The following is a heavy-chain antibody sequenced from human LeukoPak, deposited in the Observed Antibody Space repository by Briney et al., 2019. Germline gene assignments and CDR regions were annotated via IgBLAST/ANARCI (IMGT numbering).Heavy chain of an antibody. CDR3: VRGYDILTGYYPYYFDY. D-gene: IGHD3-9*01. J-gene: IGHJ4*02. V-gene: IGHV3-33*01. CDR1: GFTFSSYG. Sequence: GGSLRLSCAASGFTFSSYGMHWVRQAPGKGLEWVAVIWYDGSNKYYADSVKGRFTISRDNSKNTLYLQMNSLRAEDTAVYYCVRGYDILTGYYPYYFDYWGQGTLVTVSS. CDR2: IWYDGSNK.